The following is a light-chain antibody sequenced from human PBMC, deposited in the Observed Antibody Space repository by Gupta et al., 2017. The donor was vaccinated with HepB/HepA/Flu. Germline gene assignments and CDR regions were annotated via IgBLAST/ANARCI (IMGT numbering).Light chain of an antibody. J-gene: IGKJ5*01. CDR1: QSVSTY. V-gene: IGKV3-11*01. CDR2: DAS. Sequence: EIVLTQSPATLSLSPGERATLSCRASQSVSTYLAWYQQKPGQAPRLLIYDASNRATGIPARFSGRGSGTDFTLTISSLEAEDFAVYYCQQRSNWPITFGQGTRLEIK. CDR3: QQRSNWPIT.